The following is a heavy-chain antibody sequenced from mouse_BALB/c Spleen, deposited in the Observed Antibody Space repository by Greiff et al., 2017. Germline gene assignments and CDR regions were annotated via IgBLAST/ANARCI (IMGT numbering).Heavy chain of an antibody. CDR3: ARDGDFSSYFDY. CDR1: GYTFTSYW. J-gene: IGHJ2*01. Sequence: QVQLQQSGAELAKPGASVKMSCKASGYTFTSYWMHWVKQRPGQGLEWIGYINPSTGYTEYNQKFKDKATLTADKSSSTAYMQLSSLTSEDSAVYYCARDGDFSSYFDYWGQGTTLTVSS. CDR2: INPSTGYT. D-gene: IGHD2-3*01. V-gene: IGHV1-7*01.